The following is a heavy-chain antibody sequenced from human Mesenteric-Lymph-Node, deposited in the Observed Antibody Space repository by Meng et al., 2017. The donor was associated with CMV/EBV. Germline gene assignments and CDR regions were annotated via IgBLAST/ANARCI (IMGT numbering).Heavy chain of an antibody. CDR3: ATDRIILGDGLGY. CDR1: GFTFSSAW. Sequence: GESLKISCAASGFTFSSAWMSWVRQAPGKGLEWVGLIRRKSDGGTVDYAAPVKGRFTISRDDSKNTLYLQMNSLKIEDTAMYYCATDRIILGDGLGYWGQGTLVTVSS. J-gene: IGHJ4*02. V-gene: IGHV3-15*01. CDR2: IRRKSDGGTV. D-gene: IGHD2-21*01.